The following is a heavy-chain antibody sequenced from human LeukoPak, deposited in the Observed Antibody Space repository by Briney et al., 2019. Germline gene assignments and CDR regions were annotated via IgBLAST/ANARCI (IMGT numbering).Heavy chain of an antibody. CDR2: IYPGGSET. D-gene: IGHD5-24*01. Sequence: GESLKISCKGLGYDFSTYWNAWVRQRPGKGLEWMGIIYPGGSETRYDPSFQGQVTISADRSTSTTYLQWSSLRASDTAMYYCARASRDGYNQNFDHWGQGTLVTVSS. CDR1: GYDFSTYW. V-gene: IGHV5-51*01. J-gene: IGHJ4*02. CDR3: ARASRDGYNQNFDH.